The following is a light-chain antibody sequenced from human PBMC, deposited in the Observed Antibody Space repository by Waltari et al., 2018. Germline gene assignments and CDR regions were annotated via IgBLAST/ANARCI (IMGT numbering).Light chain of an antibody. CDR3: QQYYSTPIT. CDR1: QIVLYSSNNKNY. J-gene: IGKJ5*01. Sequence: DIVMTQSPDSLAVSLGERATINCKSSQIVLYSSNNKNYLAWYQQKPGQPPKLLIYWASTRESGVPDRFSGSGSGTDFTLTISSLQAEDVAVYYCQQYYSTPITFGQGTRLEIK. V-gene: IGKV4-1*01. CDR2: WAS.